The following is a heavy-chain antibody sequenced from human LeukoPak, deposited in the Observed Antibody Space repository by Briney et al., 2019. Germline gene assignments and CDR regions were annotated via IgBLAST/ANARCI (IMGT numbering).Heavy chain of an antibody. CDR1: GFTFSNYW. D-gene: IGHD3-3*01. CDR3: ARDTDDFQGLDI. CDR2: INLDGRQR. V-gene: IGHV3-7*01. J-gene: IGHJ3*02. Sequence: GGSLRLSCVVSGFTFSNYWMSWVRQAPGKGLEWVANINLDGRQRFYVDSVKGRFTISRASTENSLYLQMNSLRVEDTAVYYCARDTDDFQGLDIWGQGTVVTVSS.